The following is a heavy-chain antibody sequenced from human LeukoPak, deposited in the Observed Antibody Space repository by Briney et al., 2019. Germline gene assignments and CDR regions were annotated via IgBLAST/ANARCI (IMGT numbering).Heavy chain of an antibody. D-gene: IGHD1-26*01. V-gene: IGHV4-34*01. CDR1: GGSFSGYY. CDR2: INHSGST. CDR3: ARALTATTGIGWGYYFDY. Sequence: SETLSLTCAVYGGSFSGYYWSWIRQPPGKGLEWIGEINHSGSTNYNPSLKSRVTISVDTSKNQFSLKLSSVTAADTAVYYCARALTATTGIGWGYYFDYWGQGTLVTV. J-gene: IGHJ4*02.